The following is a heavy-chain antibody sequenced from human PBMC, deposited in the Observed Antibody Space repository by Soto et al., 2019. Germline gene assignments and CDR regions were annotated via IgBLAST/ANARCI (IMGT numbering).Heavy chain of an antibody. Sequence: QLQLQESGPGLVTPSETLSLTCTVSGGSISSSSYFWAWVRQSPAKGLEWIGSINYRGTTFYTASLRSRVTISIDTSKNQFSLTLNSVTAADTPLYYCARLVACNGGSCKFDPWGQGTLVTVSS. CDR2: INYRGTT. D-gene: IGHD2-15*01. J-gene: IGHJ5*02. CDR1: GGSISSSSYF. CDR3: ARLVACNGGSCKFDP. V-gene: IGHV4-39*01.